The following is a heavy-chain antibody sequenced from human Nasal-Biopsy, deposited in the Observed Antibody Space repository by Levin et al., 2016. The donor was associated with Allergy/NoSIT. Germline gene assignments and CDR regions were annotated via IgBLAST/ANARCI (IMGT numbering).Heavy chain of an antibody. J-gene: IGHJ5*02. CDR1: GFTLRSYA. CDR2: ISYDGSNK. D-gene: IGHD6-13*01. Sequence: GGSLRLSCAASGFTLRSYAMHWVRQAPGKGPEWVAVISYDGSNKNYEDSVKGRFTISRDNSKNTLFLQMNSLRADDTAVYYCARAPAAAGARTRFDLWGQGTLVTVSS. CDR3: ARAPAAAGARTRFDL. V-gene: IGHV3-30*03.